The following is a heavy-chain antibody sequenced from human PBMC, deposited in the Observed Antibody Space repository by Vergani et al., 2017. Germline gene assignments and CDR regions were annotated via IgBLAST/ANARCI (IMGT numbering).Heavy chain of an antibody. CDR2: ISGSSSYV. J-gene: IGHJ4*02. Sequence: EVQLVESGGGLVKPGGSLRLSCAASGFSFSSYSMNWVRQAPGKGLEWVASISGSSSYVFYRDSVEGRFTITRDNAKKSVYLKMNSLRAEDTAMYFCARGLGDCTHIRCAPPSYWGQGTQVTVSS. D-gene: IGHD2-8*01. CDR1: GFSFSSYS. V-gene: IGHV3-21*02. CDR3: ARGLGDCTHIRCAPPSY.